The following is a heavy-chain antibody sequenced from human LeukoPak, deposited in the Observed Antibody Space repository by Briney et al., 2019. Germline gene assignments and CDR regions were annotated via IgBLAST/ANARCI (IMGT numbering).Heavy chain of an antibody. Sequence: PGGSLRLSCAASGFTFSSYSMNWVRQAPGKGLEWVSSISSSSSYIYYADSVKGRFTISRDNAKNSLYLQMNSLRAEDTAVYYCARLRYCSSTSCYSGDYWGQGTLVTVSS. D-gene: IGHD2-2*02. J-gene: IGHJ4*02. CDR3: ARLRYCSSTSCYSGDY. CDR2: ISSSSSYI. V-gene: IGHV3-21*01. CDR1: GFTFSSYS.